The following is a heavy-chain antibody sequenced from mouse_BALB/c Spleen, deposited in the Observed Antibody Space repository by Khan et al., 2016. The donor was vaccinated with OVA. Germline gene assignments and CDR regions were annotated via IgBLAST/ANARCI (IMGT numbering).Heavy chain of an antibody. V-gene: IGHV14-1*02. CDR2: IDPETGNT. D-gene: IGHD2-1*01. CDR3: ARNDGNNVGYNAMDY. CDR1: GFNIKDYY. J-gene: IGHJ4*01. Sequence: VQLQQSGAELVRPGALVKLSCKASGFNIKDYYMHWVKQRPEQGLEWFGWIDPETGNTIYDPQFQGQASITADTSSNTAYLQLSSLTSEDTAVFYCARNDGNNVGYNAMDYWGQGSTVTDSS.